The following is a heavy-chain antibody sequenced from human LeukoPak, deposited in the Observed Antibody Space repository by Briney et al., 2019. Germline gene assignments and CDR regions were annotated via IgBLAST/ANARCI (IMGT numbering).Heavy chain of an antibody. D-gene: IGHD3-10*01. Sequence: GSLRLSCAASGFTFSTYWMSWVRQPPGKGLEWIGEINHSGSTNYNPSLKSRVTISVDTSKNQFSLKLSPVTAADTAVYYCARGRVVRGVFDYWGQGTLVTVSS. CDR1: GFTFSTYW. CDR3: ARGRVVRGVFDY. CDR2: INHSGST. J-gene: IGHJ4*02. V-gene: IGHV4-34*01.